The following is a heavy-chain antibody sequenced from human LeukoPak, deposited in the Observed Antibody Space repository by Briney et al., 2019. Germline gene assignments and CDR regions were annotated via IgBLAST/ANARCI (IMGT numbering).Heavy chain of an antibody. CDR2: INHSGST. D-gene: IGHD5-18*01. CDR3: VRGGYSYGYIDY. CDR1: GCSFSGYY. V-gene: IGHV4-34*01. J-gene: IGHJ4*02. Sequence: SETLSRTCAGYGCSFSGYYWSWIRQPPGKGLKWIGEINHSGSTNYNPSLKRRVTISVATSKNQFSRTLSSVTAADTAVYYCVRGGYSYGYIDYWGQGTLIPVSA.